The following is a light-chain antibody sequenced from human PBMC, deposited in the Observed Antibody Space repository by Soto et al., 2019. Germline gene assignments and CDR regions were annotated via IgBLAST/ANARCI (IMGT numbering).Light chain of an antibody. J-gene: IGLJ3*02. V-gene: IGLV2-14*01. Sequence: QSALTQPASVSGSPGPSITISCTGTSSDVGGPNYVSWYQQHPGKAPKLIIYEVNKWPSGVSNRFSGSKSGNTASLTVSGLQAEDEADYYCSSYTYSNTWVFGGGTKLTVL. CDR1: SSDVGGPNY. CDR3: SSYTYSNTWV. CDR2: EVN.